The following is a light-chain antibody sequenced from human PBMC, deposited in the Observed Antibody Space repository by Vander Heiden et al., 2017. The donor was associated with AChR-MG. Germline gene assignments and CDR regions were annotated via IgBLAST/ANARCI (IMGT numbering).Light chain of an antibody. CDR2: DVS. V-gene: IGLV2-11*01. Sequence: QSALTQPHSVSGSPGQSVTISCTGTSSDVGAYNYVSWYQHHPGKAPKLIIYDVSKRPSGVPDRFSGSKSGNTASLTISGLQTEDEGDYHCCSYAGSYTHGTVGGGTKLTVL. CDR3: CSYAGSYTHGT. J-gene: IGLJ2*01. CDR1: SSDVGAYNY.